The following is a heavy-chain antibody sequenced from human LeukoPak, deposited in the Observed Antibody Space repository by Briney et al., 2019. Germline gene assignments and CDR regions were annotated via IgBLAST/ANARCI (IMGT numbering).Heavy chain of an antibody. V-gene: IGHV3-66*01. D-gene: IGHD6-13*01. Sequence: GGSLRLSCAASGFIVSSSYMTWVRQAPGKGLEWVSVIYSGGTTYYADSVKGRFTISRDNSKNTLYLQMNSLRDEDTAVYYCARGVAAAGTTLDYWGQGTLVTVSS. CDR3: ARGVAAAGTTLDY. J-gene: IGHJ4*02. CDR1: GFIVSSSY. CDR2: IYSGGTT.